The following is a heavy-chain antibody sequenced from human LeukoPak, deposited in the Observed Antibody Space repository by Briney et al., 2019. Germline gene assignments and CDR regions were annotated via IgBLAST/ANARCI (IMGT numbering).Heavy chain of an antibody. Sequence: ASVKVSCKASGYTFTAYSMHWVRQAPGHGLEWMGWINPYSGGTNYAQKFQGRVTMTRGTSISTVYMELSRLRSDDTAVYYCARDFPSSGWYHPFDYWGQGILVTVSS. CDR3: ARDFPSSGWYHPFDY. CDR2: INPYSGGT. D-gene: IGHD6-19*01. J-gene: IGHJ4*02. V-gene: IGHV1-2*02. CDR1: GYTFTAYS.